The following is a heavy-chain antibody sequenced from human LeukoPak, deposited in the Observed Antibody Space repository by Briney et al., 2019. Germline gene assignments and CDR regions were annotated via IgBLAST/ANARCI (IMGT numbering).Heavy chain of an antibody. CDR3: ARAGYSGYDYDY. V-gene: IGHV4-59*01. J-gene: IGHJ4*02. D-gene: IGHD5-12*01. CDR1: GGSISSYY. Sequence: PSETLSLTCTVSGGSISSYYWSWIRHPPGKGLEWIGYIYYSGSTNYNPSLKSRVTISVDTSKNQFSLKLSSVTAADTAVYYCARAGYSGYDYDYWGQGTLVTVSS. CDR2: IYYSGST.